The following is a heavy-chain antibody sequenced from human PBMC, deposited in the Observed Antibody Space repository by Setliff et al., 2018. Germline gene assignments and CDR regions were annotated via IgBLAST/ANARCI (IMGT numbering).Heavy chain of an antibody. CDR1: GFTFNTYA. J-gene: IGHJ4*02. V-gene: IGHV3-23*01. D-gene: IGHD6-13*01. CDR2: ISDTALGI. Sequence: GGSLRLSCAASGFTFNTYAMSWVRQPPGKGLEWVSNISDTALGIYYADSVRGRFTISRDNSKKTLYLQMNSLRAEDTAVYYCVKDVVGYSSTWPKGDYFDYWGQGTLVTVSS. CDR3: VKDVVGYSSTWPKGDYFDY.